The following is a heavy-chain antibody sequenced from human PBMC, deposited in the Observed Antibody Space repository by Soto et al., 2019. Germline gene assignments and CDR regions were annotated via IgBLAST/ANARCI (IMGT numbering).Heavy chain of an antibody. Sequence: QVQLQESGPGPVKPSQTLSLTCTVSGGSISIGGYYWSWIRQPPGKGLEWIGYIYHTGSTYYNPSLKSRVSISADTSKRQFSLRVSSVTAAATAVYFCARDAGLRLFNVSGQGTAVTVSS. D-gene: IGHD3-3*01. CDR1: GGSISIGGYY. V-gene: IGHV4-31*03. CDR3: ARDAGLRLFNV. CDR2: IYHTGST. J-gene: IGHJ6*02.